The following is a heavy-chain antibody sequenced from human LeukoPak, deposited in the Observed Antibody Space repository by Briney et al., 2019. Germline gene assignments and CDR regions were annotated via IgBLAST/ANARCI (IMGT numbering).Heavy chain of an antibody. J-gene: IGHJ4*02. Sequence: GGSLRLSCAASGFTFSSYAMSWVRQAPGKGLEWVSAISGSSGNTYYADSVKGRFTISRDNSKNTLYLQMNSLRAEDTAVYYCARVHLHRAGASGAFDYWGQGTLVTVSS. D-gene: IGHD3-10*01. V-gene: IGHV3-23*01. CDR1: GFTFSSYA. CDR3: ARVHLHRAGASGAFDY. CDR2: ISGSSGNT.